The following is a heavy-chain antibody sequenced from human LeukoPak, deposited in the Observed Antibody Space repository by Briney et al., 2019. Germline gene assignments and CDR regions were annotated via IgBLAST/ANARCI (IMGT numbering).Heavy chain of an antibody. CDR1: GFTFDDYA. CDR2: ISWNSGSI. D-gene: IGHD3-16*01. V-gene: IGHV3-9*01. Sequence: PGGSLRFSCAASGFTFDDYAMHWVRQAPGKGLEWVSGISWNSGSIGYADSVKGRFTISRDNAKNSLYLQMNSLRAEDTALYYCAKAMGATGYFDYWGQGTLVTVSS. J-gene: IGHJ4*02. CDR3: AKAMGATGYFDY.